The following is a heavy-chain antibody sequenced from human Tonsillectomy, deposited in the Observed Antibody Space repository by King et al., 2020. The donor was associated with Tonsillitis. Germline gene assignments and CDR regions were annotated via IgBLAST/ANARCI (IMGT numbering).Heavy chain of an antibody. CDR2: ISSSSSYI. V-gene: IGHV3-21*01. Sequence: VQLVESGGGLVKPGGSLRLSCAASGFTFSTYSMNWVRQAPGKGLEWVSSISSSSSYIYYADSAKGRFTISRDNANNSLFLKKNSLRVEDTAVYYCERVGSGSYGYDPWGQGTLVTVSS. CDR3: ERVGSGSYGYDP. D-gene: IGHD1-26*01. CDR1: GFTFSTYS. J-gene: IGHJ5*02.